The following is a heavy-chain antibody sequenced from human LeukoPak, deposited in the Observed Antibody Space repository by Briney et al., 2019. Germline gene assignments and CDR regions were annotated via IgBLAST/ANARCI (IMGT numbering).Heavy chain of an antibody. CDR1: GYTFTSYA. V-gene: IGHV7-4-1*02. Sequence: ASVKVSCKASGYTFTSYAMNWVRQAPGQGLEWMGWINTNTGNPTYAQGFTGRFVFSLDTSVSTAYLRISSLKAEDTAVYYCARQGPGYCSSTSCYGVDSWGQGTLVTVSS. J-gene: IGHJ4*02. D-gene: IGHD2-2*01. CDR2: INTNTGNP. CDR3: ARQGPGYCSSTSCYGVDS.